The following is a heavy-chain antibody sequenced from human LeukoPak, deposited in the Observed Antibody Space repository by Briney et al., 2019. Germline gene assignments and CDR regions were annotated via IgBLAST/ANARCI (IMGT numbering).Heavy chain of an antibody. Sequence: ASVRVSCKASGYIFTGYYMHWVRQAPGQGLEWMGWINPNSGGTNYAQKFQGRVTMTRDTSISTAYMELSRLRSDDTAVYYCARAPTYSIINHFDYWGQGTLVTVSS. V-gene: IGHV1-2*02. CDR3: ARAPTYSIINHFDY. CDR2: INPNSGGT. J-gene: IGHJ4*02. CDR1: GYIFTGYY. D-gene: IGHD2-15*01.